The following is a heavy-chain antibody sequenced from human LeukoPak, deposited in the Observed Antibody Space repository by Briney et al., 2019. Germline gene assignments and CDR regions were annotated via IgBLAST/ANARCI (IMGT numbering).Heavy chain of an antibody. CDR2: IYHTGST. J-gene: IGHJ6*02. D-gene: IGHD6-19*01. CDR3: ARDWRQQWMGNYHNGMDV. CDR1: GGSIRSSNW. V-gene: IGHV4-4*02. Sequence: SETLSLTCAVSGGSIRSSNWWSWVRQPPRTGLEWIGEIYHTGSTNYNPSLKSRVTISIDKSNNQFSLRLNSPTAADTAVYYCARDWRQQWMGNYHNGMDVWGQGTTVTVSS.